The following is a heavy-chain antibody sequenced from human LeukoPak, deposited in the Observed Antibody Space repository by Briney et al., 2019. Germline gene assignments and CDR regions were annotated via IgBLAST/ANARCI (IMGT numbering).Heavy chain of an antibody. CDR3: ARDISSSSWSYNWFDP. Sequence: PSETLSLTCTVSGGSISSYYWSWIRQPPGKGLEWIGYIHYSGSTNYNPSLKSRVTISVDTSKNQFSLKLSSVTAADTAVYYCARDISSSSWSYNWFDPWGQGTLVTVSS. CDR2: IHYSGST. D-gene: IGHD6-13*01. CDR1: GGSISSYY. J-gene: IGHJ5*02. V-gene: IGHV4-59*01.